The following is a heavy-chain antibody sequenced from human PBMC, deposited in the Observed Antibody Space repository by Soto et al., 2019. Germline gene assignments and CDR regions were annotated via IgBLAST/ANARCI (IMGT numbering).Heavy chain of an antibody. Sequence: QVQLVQSGPEVKKPGASVKVSCKTSGYTFTSYGIAWVRQAPGQGLEWMGWISTYKGNTNYAQKFQGRVTMTTDTSTSTGYMELSSLRSDDTAVYCCATRSPAFGYWGQGTLVTVSS. J-gene: IGHJ4*02. CDR1: GYTFTSYG. V-gene: IGHV1-18*01. CDR3: ATRSPAFGY. CDR2: ISTYKGNT.